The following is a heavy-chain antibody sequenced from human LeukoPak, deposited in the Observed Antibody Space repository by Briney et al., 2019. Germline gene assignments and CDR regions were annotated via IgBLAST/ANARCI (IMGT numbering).Heavy chain of an antibody. CDR3: SGDPGDY. V-gene: IGHV3-7*04. CDR1: GFTFSSYD. J-gene: IGHJ4*02. Sequence: GGSLRLSCAASGFTFSSYDMNWVRQAPGKGLEWVANIKPDGSEEYYVDSVKDRFTISRDNAKNSLYLQMNSLRAEDTAVYYCSGDPGDYWGQGTLVTVSS. D-gene: IGHD7-27*01. CDR2: IKPDGSEE.